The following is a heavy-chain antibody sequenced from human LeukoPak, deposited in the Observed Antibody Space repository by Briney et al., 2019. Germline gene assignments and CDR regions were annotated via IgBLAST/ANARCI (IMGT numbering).Heavy chain of an antibody. V-gene: IGHV5-51*01. Sequence: GESLKISCKGSGYSFTSYWIGWVRQMPGKGLEWMGIIYPGDSDTRYSPSFQGQVTISADKSISTAYLQWSSLRASDTAMYYCARRASGRYYYDSSGYSGGMDVWGQGTTVTVSS. CDR3: ARRASGRYYYDSSGYSGGMDV. D-gene: IGHD3-22*01. CDR2: IYPGDSDT. J-gene: IGHJ6*02. CDR1: GYSFTSYW.